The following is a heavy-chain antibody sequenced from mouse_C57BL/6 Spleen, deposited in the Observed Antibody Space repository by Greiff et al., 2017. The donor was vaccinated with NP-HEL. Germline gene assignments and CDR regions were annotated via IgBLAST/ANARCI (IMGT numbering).Heavy chain of an antibody. Sequence: VQLQESGPGLVQPSQSLSITCTVSGFSLTSYGVHWVRQSPGKGLEWLGVIWSGGSTDYNAAFISRLSISKDNSKSQVFFKMNSLQADDTAIYYCARNPLTTVVPYYAMDYWGQGTSVTVSS. CDR2: IWSGGST. V-gene: IGHV2-2*01. CDR3: ARNPLTTVVPYYAMDY. D-gene: IGHD1-1*01. J-gene: IGHJ4*01. CDR1: GFSLTSYG.